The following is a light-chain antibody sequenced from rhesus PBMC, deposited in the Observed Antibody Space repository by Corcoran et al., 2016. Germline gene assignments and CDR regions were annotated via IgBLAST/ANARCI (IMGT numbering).Light chain of an antibody. CDR2: WAF. CDR1: PSLFYHSNNKNY. Sequence: DIVMTQSPDSLAVSLGERVTINCKSSPSLFYHSNNKNYLAWYQQKPGQSPKLLIYWAFTRESGVPNRFRGSGSGTDFTLTSSGLQAEDVAVYYCQQYFSSPLTFGPGTQLDIK. CDR3: QQYFSSPLT. V-gene: IGKV4-1*01. J-gene: IGKJ3*01.